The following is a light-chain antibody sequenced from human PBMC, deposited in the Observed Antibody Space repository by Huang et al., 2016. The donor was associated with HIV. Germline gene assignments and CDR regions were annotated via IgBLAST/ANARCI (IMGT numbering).Light chain of an antibody. CDR3: QQYNNWLWT. CDR2: GAS. CDR1: QSVSSN. V-gene: IGKV3-15*01. J-gene: IGKJ1*01. Sequence: EIVMTHSPATLSVSPGERATLSCRASQSVSSNLAWYQPKPGQAPRLLIYGASTRATGIPARFSGSGSGTEFTLTISSLQSEDFAVYYCQQYNNWLWTFGQGTKVEIK.